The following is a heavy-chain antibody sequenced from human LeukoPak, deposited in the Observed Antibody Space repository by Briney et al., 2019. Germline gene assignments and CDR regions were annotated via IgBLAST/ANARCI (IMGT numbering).Heavy chain of an antibody. CDR3: ARDSFDY. CDR2: MNPNSGNT. J-gene: IGHJ4*02. CDR1: GYTFTSYD. Sequence: ASVKVSCKASGYTFTSYDINWVRQATGQGLEWMGWMNPNSGNTGYAQKLQGRVTMTTDTSTSTAYMELRSLRSDDTAVYYCARDSFDYWGQGTLVTVSS. V-gene: IGHV1-8*02.